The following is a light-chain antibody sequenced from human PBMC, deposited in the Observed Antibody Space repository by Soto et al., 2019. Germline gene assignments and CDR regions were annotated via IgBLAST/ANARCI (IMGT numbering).Light chain of an antibody. CDR1: SNDVGGYNL. CDR3: CSFAGGATFV. J-gene: IGLJ2*01. CDR2: EAS. V-gene: IGLV2-23*02. Sequence: QSALTQPASVSGSPGQSITISCTGTSNDVGGYNLVSWYQHHPGKAPKLIIYEASNRPSGVSDRFSGSRSGNTASLTISALQPEDEADYSCCSFAGGATFVFGGGTKVTVL.